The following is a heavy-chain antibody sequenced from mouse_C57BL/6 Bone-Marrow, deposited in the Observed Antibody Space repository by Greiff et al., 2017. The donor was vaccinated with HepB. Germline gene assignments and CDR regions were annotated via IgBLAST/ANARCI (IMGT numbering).Heavy chain of an antibody. CDR3: ARSKGYWYFDV. Sequence: VQLQQPGAELVMPGASVKLSCKASGYTFTSYWMHWVKQRPGQGLEWIGEIDPSDSYTNYNQKLKGKSTLTVDKSSSTAYMQLSSLTSEDSAVYYCARSKGYWYFDVWGTGTTVTVSS. J-gene: IGHJ1*03. V-gene: IGHV1-69*01. CDR2: IDPSDSYT. CDR1: GYTFTSYW.